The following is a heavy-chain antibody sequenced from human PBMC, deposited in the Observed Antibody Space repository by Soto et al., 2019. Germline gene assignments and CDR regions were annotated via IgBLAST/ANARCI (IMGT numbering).Heavy chain of an antibody. J-gene: IGHJ3*02. CDR1: GFTVSSNY. V-gene: IGHV3-53*01. Sequence: TGGSLRLSCAASGFTVSSNYMSWVRQAPGKGLEWVSVIYSGGSTYYADSVKGRFTISRDNSKNTLYLQMNSLRAEDTAVYYCARVFTRSIAAAGFDAFDIWGQGTMVTVSS. CDR2: IYSGGST. CDR3: ARVFTRSIAAAGFDAFDI. D-gene: IGHD6-13*01.